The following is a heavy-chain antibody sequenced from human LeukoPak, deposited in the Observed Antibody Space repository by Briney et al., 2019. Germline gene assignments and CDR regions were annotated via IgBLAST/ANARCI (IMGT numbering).Heavy chain of an antibody. J-gene: IGHJ6*02. CDR3: ARSPAVGRYFDWLLSDYCYYGMDV. V-gene: IGHV4-30-2*01. CDR1: GGSISSGGYS. D-gene: IGHD3-9*01. Sequence: PSETLSLTCAVSGGSISSGGYSWSWIRQPPGKGLEWIGYIYHSGSTYYNPSLKSRVTISVDRSKNQFSLKLSSVTAADTAVYYCARSPAVGRYFDWLLSDYCYYGMDVWGQGTTVTVSS. CDR2: IYHSGST.